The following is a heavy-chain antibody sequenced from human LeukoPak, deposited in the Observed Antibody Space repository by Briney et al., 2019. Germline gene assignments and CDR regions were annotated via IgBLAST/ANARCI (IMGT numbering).Heavy chain of an antibody. J-gene: IGHJ6*03. V-gene: IGHV1-69*05. CDR2: IIPIFGTA. CDR1: GGTFSSYA. Sequence: SVKVSCKASGGTFSSYAISWVRQAPGQGLEWMGGIIPIFGTANYAQKFQGRVTITTDESTSTAYMGLSSLRSEDTAVYYCAGVDCSSTSCPGGGYYYMDVWGKGTTVTVSS. CDR3: AGVDCSSTSCPGGGYYYMDV. D-gene: IGHD2-2*01.